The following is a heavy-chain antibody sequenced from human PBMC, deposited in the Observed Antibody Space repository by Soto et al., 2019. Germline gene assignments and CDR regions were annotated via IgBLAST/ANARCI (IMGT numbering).Heavy chain of an antibody. J-gene: IGHJ6*02. Sequence: SVKVSCKASGYTLTGSDINLVRQATGQGLEWIGWMNPNSGNTGYAHKFQGRVTMARNTSMSTAYMELSSLRSEDTAVYYCARGRTGTPSGMDGWGQGTTVTVSS. V-gene: IGHV1-8*01. CDR2: MNPNSGNT. CDR3: ARGRTGTPSGMDG. CDR1: GYTLTGSD. D-gene: IGHD1-1*01.